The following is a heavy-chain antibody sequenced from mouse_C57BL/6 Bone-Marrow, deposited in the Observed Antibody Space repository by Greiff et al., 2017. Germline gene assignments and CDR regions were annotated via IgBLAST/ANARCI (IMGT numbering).Heavy chain of an antibody. V-gene: IGHV5-6*01. D-gene: IGHD1-1*01. J-gene: IGHJ4*01. CDR3: ARITTVVVPMDY. Sequence: EVQLVESGGDLVKPGGSLKLSCAASGFTFSSYGMSWVRQTPDKRLEWVATISSGGSYTYYPDSVKGRFTISRDNAKNTLYLQMSSLTSEDTAMYYCARITTVVVPMDYWGQGTSVTVSS. CDR1: GFTFSSYG. CDR2: ISSGGSYT.